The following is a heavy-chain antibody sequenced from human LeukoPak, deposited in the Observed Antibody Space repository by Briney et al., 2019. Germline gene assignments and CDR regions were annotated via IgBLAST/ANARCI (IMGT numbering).Heavy chain of an antibody. CDR2: IYYSGST. Sequence: PSQTLSLTCTVSGGSISSGDYYWSWIRQPPGKGLEWIGYIYYSGSTYYNPSLKSRVTISVDTSKNQFSLKLSSVTAADTAAYYCARTPYYDILTGYYKEMAFDYWGQGTLVTVSS. D-gene: IGHD3-9*01. CDR3: ARTPYYDILTGYYKEMAFDY. CDR1: GGSISSGDYY. V-gene: IGHV4-30-4*01. J-gene: IGHJ4*02.